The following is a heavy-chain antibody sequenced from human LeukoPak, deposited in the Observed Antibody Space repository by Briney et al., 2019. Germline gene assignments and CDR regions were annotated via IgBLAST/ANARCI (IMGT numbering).Heavy chain of an antibody. CDR2: INHSGST. CDR1: GGSFSGYY. Sequence: PSETLPLTCAVYGGSFSGYYWSWIRQPPGKGLEWIGEINHSGSTNYNPSLKSRVTISVDTSKNQFSLKLSSVTAADTAVYYCARRAFYYYDSSGYYYVGRNTFDYRGQGTLVTVSS. V-gene: IGHV4-34*01. CDR3: ARRAFYYYDSSGYYYVGRNTFDY. D-gene: IGHD3-22*01. J-gene: IGHJ4*02.